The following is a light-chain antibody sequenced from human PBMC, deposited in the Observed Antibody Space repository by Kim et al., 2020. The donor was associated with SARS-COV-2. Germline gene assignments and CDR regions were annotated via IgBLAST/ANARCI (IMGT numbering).Light chain of an antibody. Sequence: QSALTPASVSGSPGQSISISCTGTSSNIGSYNYVSWHQQHPGKAPKLMIYDVNKRPSGISSRFSGSKSGSTASLTISGLQAEDEADYYCSSFTTRSTLVFGGGTQLTVL. CDR1: SSNIGSYNY. V-gene: IGLV2-14*03. CDR3: SSFTTRSTLV. CDR2: DVN. J-gene: IGLJ3*02.